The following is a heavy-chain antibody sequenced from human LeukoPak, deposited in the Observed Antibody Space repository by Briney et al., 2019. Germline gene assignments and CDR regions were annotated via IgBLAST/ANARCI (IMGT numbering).Heavy chain of an antibody. V-gene: IGHV3-11*04. CDR3: ARAESFPVLKYYYMDV. CDR1: AFTFGDYW. J-gene: IGHJ6*03. CDR2: ISGSGSTI. D-gene: IGHD1-26*01. Sequence: GGSLRLSCAGSAFTFGDYWMSWIRQAPGKGLEWVSYISGSGSTIYYADSVKGRFTISRDNAKNSLYLQMNSLRAEDTAVYYCARAESFPVLKYYYMDVWGKGTTVTVSS.